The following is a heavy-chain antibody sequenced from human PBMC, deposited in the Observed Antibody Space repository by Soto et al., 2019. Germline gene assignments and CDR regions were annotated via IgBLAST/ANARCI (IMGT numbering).Heavy chain of an antibody. CDR3: AKSIGVAGCDY. D-gene: IGHD6-13*01. CDR2: ISGSGGST. V-gene: IGHV3-23*01. Sequence: SLKLSCAASGFTFSSYAMSWVRQAPGKELEWVSAISGSGGSTYYADSVKGRFTISRDNSKNTLYLLLNSLIAAHTAVYYCAKSIGVAGCDYCGPGNQVTVSS. J-gene: IGHJ4*02. CDR1: GFTFSSYA.